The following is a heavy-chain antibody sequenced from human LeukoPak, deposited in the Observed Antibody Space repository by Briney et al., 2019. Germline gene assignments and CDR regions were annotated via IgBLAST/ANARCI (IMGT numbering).Heavy chain of an antibody. CDR2: IYYSGST. V-gene: IGHV4-31*03. Sequence: PSQTLSLTCTVSGGSISSGGYYWSWIRQHPGKGLEWIGYIYYSGSTYYNPSLKSRVTISVDTSKNQFSLKLSSVTAADTAVYYCASGSDDIVVVPAAIPVPSYYMDVWGKGTTVTVSS. CDR3: ASGSDDIVVVPAAIPVPSYYMDV. J-gene: IGHJ6*03. D-gene: IGHD2-2*02. CDR1: GGSISSGGYY.